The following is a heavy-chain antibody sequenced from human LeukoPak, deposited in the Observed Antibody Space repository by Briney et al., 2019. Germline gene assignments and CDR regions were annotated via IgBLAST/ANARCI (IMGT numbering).Heavy chain of an antibody. D-gene: IGHD3-16*02. Sequence: GGSLRLSCAASGFTFSSYWMSWVRQAPGKGLEWVANIKQDGSEKYYVESVKGRFTISRDNAKNSLYLQMSGLRAEDTAIYYCARAGFLITFGGVISWGQGTLVTVSS. CDR1: GFTFSSYW. J-gene: IGHJ5*02. V-gene: IGHV3-7*01. CDR2: IKQDGSEK. CDR3: ARAGFLITFGGVIS.